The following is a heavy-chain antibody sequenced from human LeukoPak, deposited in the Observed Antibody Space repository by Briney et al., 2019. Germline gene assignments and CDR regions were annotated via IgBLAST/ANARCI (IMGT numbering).Heavy chain of an antibody. V-gene: IGHV1-69*05. D-gene: IGHD1-1*01. CDR1: GYTFTSYY. CDR2: IIPIFGTA. CDR3: AGDYGLEPFSYFDY. J-gene: IGHJ4*02. Sequence: GASVKVSCKASGYTFTSYYMHWVRQAPGQGLEWMGGIIPIFGTANYAQKFQGRVTITTDESTSTAYMELSSLRSEDTAVYYCAGDYGLEPFSYFDYWGQGTLVTVSS.